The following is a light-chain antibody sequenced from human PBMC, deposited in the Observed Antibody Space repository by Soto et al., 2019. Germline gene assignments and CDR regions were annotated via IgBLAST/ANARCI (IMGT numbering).Light chain of an antibody. CDR2: AAS. V-gene: IGKV1-39*01. J-gene: IGKJ2*01. Sequence: DIALTQSPSSLSGSVGDRVTITCRASQTIRKCLNWYQQKPGRAPKLLIYAASSLQSGVPSRFSGSGSGTDFTLTISSLQPEDFATYYCQQSYSSLTYTFGQGTNLEIK. CDR3: QQSYSSLTYT. CDR1: QTIRKC.